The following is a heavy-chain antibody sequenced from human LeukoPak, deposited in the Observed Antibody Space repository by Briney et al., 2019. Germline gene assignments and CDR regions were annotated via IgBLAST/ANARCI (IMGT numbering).Heavy chain of an antibody. D-gene: IGHD6-6*01. CDR1: GYTFTSYD. J-gene: IGHJ4*02. CDR3: ARIRAKSSNSSSGFDY. CDR2: MNPNSGNT. Sequence: ASVKVSCKASGYTFTSYDINWVRQATGQGLEWMGWMNPNSGNTGYAQKFQGRVTITRNTSISTAYMELSNLRSEDTAVYYCARIRAKSSNSSSGFDYWGQGTLVTVSS. V-gene: IGHV1-8*03.